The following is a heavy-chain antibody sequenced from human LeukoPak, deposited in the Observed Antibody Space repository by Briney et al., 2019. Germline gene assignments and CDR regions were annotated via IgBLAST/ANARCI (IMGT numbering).Heavy chain of an antibody. J-gene: IGHJ3*02. Sequence: GGSLRLSCAASGFTFSRHGMNWVRQAPGKGPEWISYIYTSSGAIYYADSVRGRFTISTDSAKNSLYLQMNSLRAEDTAVYYCARDRGDFWSGYRDAFDIWGQGTMVTVSS. CDR3: ARDRGDFWSGYRDAFDI. V-gene: IGHV3-48*01. D-gene: IGHD3-3*01. CDR1: GFTFSRHG. CDR2: IYTSSGAI.